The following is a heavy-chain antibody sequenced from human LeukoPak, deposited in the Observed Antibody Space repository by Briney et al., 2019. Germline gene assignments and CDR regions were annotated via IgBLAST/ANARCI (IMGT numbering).Heavy chain of an antibody. CDR1: GYSFTSYW. CDR2: IYPGDFDT. Sequence: PGESLKISCKGSGYSFTSYWIGWVRQMPGKGLEWMGIIYPGDFDTRYSPSFQGQVTISADKSISTAYLHWSSLKASDTAVYYCATPLTHDSSGIPAFDIWGLGTMVTVSS. D-gene: IGHD3-22*01. CDR3: ATPLTHDSSGIPAFDI. V-gene: IGHV5-51*01. J-gene: IGHJ3*02.